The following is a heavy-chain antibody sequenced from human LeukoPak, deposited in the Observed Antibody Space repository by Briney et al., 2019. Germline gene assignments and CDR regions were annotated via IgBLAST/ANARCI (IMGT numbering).Heavy chain of an antibody. V-gene: IGHV4-61*05. Sequence: SETLSLTCTVSGGSISSSSYYWGWIRQPPGKGLEWIGYIYYSGSTNYNPSLKSRVTISVDTSKNQFSLKLSSVTAADTAVHYCARVGGYCSSTSCLPFDYWGQGILVTVSS. J-gene: IGHJ4*02. D-gene: IGHD2-2*01. CDR1: GGSISSSSYY. CDR2: IYYSGST. CDR3: ARVGGYCSSTSCLPFDY.